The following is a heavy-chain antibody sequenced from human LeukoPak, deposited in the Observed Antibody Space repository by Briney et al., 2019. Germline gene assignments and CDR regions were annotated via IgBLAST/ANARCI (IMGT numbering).Heavy chain of an antibody. CDR3: ARRWNYGRNYYIDV. CDR2: INDRGTI. V-gene: IGHV4-34*01. Sequence: SETLSLTYAVYGGYFNIYFWSWIRQSPGKRLEWIGEINDRGTINYNPSLLSRVTVSLDRSKNQFSLKLSSVTTTDPAVYYCARRWNYGRNYYIDVWGKGATVSVSS. CDR1: GGYFNIYF. D-gene: IGHD1-7*01. J-gene: IGHJ6*03.